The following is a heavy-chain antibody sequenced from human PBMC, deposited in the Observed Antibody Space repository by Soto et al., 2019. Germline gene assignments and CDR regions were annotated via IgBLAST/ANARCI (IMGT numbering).Heavy chain of an antibody. J-gene: IGHJ6*02. CDR2: ISGSGGST. CDR1: GFTFSSYA. CDR3: AKLLHDYGDYVNYYYGMDV. D-gene: IGHD4-17*01. Sequence: SGGSLRLSCAASGFTFSSYAMSWVRQAPGKGLEWVSAISGSGGSTYYADSVKGRFTISRDNSKNTLYLQMNSLRAEDTAVYYCAKLLHDYGDYVNYYYGMDVWGQGTTVTVSS. V-gene: IGHV3-23*01.